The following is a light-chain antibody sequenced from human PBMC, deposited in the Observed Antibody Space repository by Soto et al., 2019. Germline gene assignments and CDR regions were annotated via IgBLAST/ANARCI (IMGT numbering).Light chain of an antibody. V-gene: IGKV1-5*01. CDR1: QSISSW. CDR3: LQDFNYPIT. J-gene: IGKJ5*01. Sequence: DIQMTQSPSTLSASLGDRVTITCRASQSISSWLAWYQQKPGKAPKLLIYDASSLESGVPSRFRGSGSGTEFTLTISSLQPDDFETYYCLQDFNYPITFGQGTRLEIK. CDR2: DAS.